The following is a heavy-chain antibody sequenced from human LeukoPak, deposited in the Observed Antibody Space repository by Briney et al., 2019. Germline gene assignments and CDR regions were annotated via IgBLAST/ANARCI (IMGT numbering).Heavy chain of an antibody. CDR2: ISWNSGSI. J-gene: IGHJ4*02. Sequence: PGGSLRLSCAASGLTFSSHWMHWVRQAPGKGLEWVSGISWNSGSIGYADSVKGRFTISRDNAKNSLYLQMNSLRAEDTALYYCAKVLGYCSGGSCPMDYWGQGTLVTVSS. V-gene: IGHV3-9*01. CDR1: GLTFSSHW. CDR3: AKVLGYCSGGSCPMDY. D-gene: IGHD2-15*01.